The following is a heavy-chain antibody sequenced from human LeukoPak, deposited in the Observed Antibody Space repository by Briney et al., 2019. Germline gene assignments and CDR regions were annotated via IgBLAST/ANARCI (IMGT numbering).Heavy chain of an antibody. CDR2: ISYDGSNK. V-gene: IGHV3-30-3*01. Sequence: GGSLRLSCAASGFTFSHHAMHWVRQAPGKGLEWVAVISYDGSNKYYADSVKGRFTISRDNSKNTLYLQMNSLRTEDTAVYYCARDRSSYEYYFDYWGQGTLVTVSS. D-gene: IGHD5-12*01. J-gene: IGHJ4*02. CDR3: ARDRSSYEYYFDY. CDR1: GFTFSHHA.